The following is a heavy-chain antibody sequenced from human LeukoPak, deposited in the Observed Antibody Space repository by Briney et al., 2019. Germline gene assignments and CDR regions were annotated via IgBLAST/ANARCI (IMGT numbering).Heavy chain of an antibody. V-gene: IGHV4-4*02. CDR2: IYHSGST. J-gene: IGHJ3*02. D-gene: IGHD3-10*01. Sequence: SGTLSLTCAVSGGSISSSNWWSWVRQPPGKGLEWIGEIYHSGSTNYNPSLKSRVTISVDKSKNQFSLKLSSVTAADTAVYYCARALYYYGSGSYSPDAFDIWSQGTVVTVSS. CDR3: ARALYYYGSGSYSPDAFDI. CDR1: GGSISSSNW.